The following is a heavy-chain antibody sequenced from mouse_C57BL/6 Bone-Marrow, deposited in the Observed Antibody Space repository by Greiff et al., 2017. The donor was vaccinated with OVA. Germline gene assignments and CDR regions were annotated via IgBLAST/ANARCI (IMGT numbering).Heavy chain of an antibody. CDR3: TTGGYDYDGAY. Sequence: EVQRVESGAELVRPGASVKLSCTASGFNIKDDYMHWVKQRPEQGLEWIGWIDPENGDTEYASKFQGKATITADTSSNTAYLQLSSLTSEDTAVYYCTTGGYDYDGAYWGQGTLVTVSA. J-gene: IGHJ3*01. V-gene: IGHV14-4*01. D-gene: IGHD2-4*01. CDR2: IDPENGDT. CDR1: GFNIKDDY.